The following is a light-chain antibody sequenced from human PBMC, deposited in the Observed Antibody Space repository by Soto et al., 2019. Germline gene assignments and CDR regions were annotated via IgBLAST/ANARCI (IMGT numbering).Light chain of an antibody. CDR2: DAS. CDR1: QTISSW. CDR3: QQYNSYPLT. V-gene: IGKV1-5*01. J-gene: IGKJ4*01. Sequence: DIRMTQSPSSLSASVGDRVTITCRASQTISSWLAWYQQKPGKAPDLLIYDASRLAGGVPSRFSGSESGTEFTLTISSLQPDDFATYYCQQYNSYPLTFGGGTKVDIK.